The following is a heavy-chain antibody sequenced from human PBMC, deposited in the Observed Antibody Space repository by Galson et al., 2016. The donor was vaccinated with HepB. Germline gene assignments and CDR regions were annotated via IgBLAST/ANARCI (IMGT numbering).Heavy chain of an antibody. CDR1: GFTFSSYA. J-gene: IGHJ4*02. V-gene: IGHV3-30-3*01. CDR3: ARDYYGGNSVVCAY. CDR2: ISYDGSNK. D-gene: IGHD4-23*01. Sequence: SLRLSCAASGFTFSSYAMYWVRPAPGKGLEWVAVISYDGSNKYYADSVKGRLTISRDNSKNTLYLQINSLRAEDTAVYYCARDYYGGNSVVCAYWGQGTLVTASS.